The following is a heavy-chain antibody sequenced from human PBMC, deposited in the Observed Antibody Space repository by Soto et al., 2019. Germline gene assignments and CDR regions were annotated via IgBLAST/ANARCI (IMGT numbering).Heavy chain of an antibody. CDR3: ARHIGQTGDDY. CDR2: IYYSGST. J-gene: IGHJ4*02. D-gene: IGHD7-27*01. CDR1: GGSISSSSYY. Sequence: SETLSLTCTVSGGSISSSSYYWGWIRQPPGKGLEWIGCIYYSGSTYYNPSLKSRVTISVDTSKNQFSLKLSSVTAADTAVYYCARHIGQTGDDYWGQGTLVTVSS. V-gene: IGHV4-39*01.